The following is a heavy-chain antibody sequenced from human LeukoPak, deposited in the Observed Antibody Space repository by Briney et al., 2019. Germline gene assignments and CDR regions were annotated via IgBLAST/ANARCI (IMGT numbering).Heavy chain of an antibody. D-gene: IGHD6-19*01. V-gene: IGHV1-2*02. Sequence: ASVKVSCKPSGYTFTGSYIHWVRQAPGQRLEWLGWISPNTGATMFAHKFQDRVSMTRDTSIDTAYLELTSLTADDTALYYCARDRVGSGWPRPFYFEFWGQGTLVTVSS. CDR3: ARDRVGSGWPRPFYFEF. CDR2: ISPNTGAT. J-gene: IGHJ4*02. CDR1: GYTFTGSY.